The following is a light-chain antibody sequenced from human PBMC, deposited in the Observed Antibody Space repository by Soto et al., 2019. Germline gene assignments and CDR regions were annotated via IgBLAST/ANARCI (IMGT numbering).Light chain of an antibody. J-gene: IGKJ1*01. V-gene: IGKV1-39*01. CDR1: QTIRSY. CDR3: QQGYSSRWT. Sequence: DIQMTQSPSYLSVSVGDRVTITCRASQTIRSYLNWYQQKPGKAPQLLIYATSSLQTGLPSRFSASGSGTDFSLVISDLQPEDSANYYCQQGYSSRWTSGRGTKVEI. CDR2: ATS.